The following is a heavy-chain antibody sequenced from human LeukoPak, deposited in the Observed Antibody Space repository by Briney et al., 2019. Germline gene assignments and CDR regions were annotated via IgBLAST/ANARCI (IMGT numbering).Heavy chain of an antibody. V-gene: IGHV4-39*07. CDR2: INHSGST. J-gene: IGHJ4*02. CDR3: ARGGAQDY. Sequence: SQTLSLTCTVSGGSISSSSYYWGWIRQPPGKGLEWIGEINHSGSTNYNPSLKSRVTISVDTSKNQFSLKLSSVTAADTAVYYCARGGAQDYWGQGTLVTVSS. D-gene: IGHD1-26*01. CDR1: GGSISSSSYY.